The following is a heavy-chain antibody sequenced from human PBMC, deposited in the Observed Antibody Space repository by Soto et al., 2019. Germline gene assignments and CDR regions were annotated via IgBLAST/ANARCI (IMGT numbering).Heavy chain of an antibody. CDR3: ARDGRTGIAAAGTSD. J-gene: IGHJ4*02. Sequence: ASVKVSCKASGYTFTSYGISWVRQAPEQGLEWMGWISAYNGNTNYAQKFQGRVTINADEYTSTAYMELSSLRSEDTAVYYCARDGRTGIAAAGTSDCGQGPLVTVSS. CDR1: GYTFTSYG. CDR2: ISAYNGNT. D-gene: IGHD6-13*01. V-gene: IGHV1-18*01.